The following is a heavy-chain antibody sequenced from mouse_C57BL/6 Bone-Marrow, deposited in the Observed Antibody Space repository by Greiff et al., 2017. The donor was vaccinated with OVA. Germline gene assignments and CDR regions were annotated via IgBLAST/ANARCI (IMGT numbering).Heavy chain of an antibody. Sequence: QVQLKQSGAELVKPGASVKLSCKASGYTFTSYWMQWVKQRPGQGLEWIGEIDPSDSYTNYNQKFKGKATLTVDTSSSTAYMQLSSLTSEDSAVYYCARYCYAMDYWGQGTSVTVSS. V-gene: IGHV1-50*01. J-gene: IGHJ4*01. CDR2: IDPSDSYT. CDR1: GYTFTSYW. CDR3: ARYCYAMDY.